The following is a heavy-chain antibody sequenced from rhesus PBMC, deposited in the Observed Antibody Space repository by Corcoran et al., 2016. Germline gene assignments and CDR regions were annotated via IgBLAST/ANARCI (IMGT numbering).Heavy chain of an antibody. J-gene: IGHJ4*01. CDR1: GFTSGNSV. CDR3: ANSDSGDY. V-gene: IGHV3S43*01. Sequence: EVQLVESGGGLVQPGGSLRLSCAAHGFTSGNSVLIWIRQSPGNGLECVSYISSGGSIYYSDSVKGRFTISRDNAKNTLYLQMSSLRVEDTAVYYCANSDSGDYWGQGVLVTVSS. D-gene: IGHD2-33*01. CDR2: ISSGGSI.